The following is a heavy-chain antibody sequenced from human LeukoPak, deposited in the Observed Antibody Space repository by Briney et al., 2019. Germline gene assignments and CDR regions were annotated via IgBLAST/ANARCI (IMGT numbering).Heavy chain of an antibody. Sequence: KPSGTLPRTCADKEYSISSGHYWRWIRHPRGKGLEKIGEINHSGSTNYNPSLKSRVTISVDTSKNQFSLKLSSVTAADTAVYYCARRSIAVAGRHLQHWGQGTLVTVSS. D-gene: IGHD6-19*01. CDR2: INHSGST. J-gene: IGHJ1*01. CDR3: ARRSIAVAGRHLQH. CDR1: EYSISSGHY. V-gene: IGHV4-34*01.